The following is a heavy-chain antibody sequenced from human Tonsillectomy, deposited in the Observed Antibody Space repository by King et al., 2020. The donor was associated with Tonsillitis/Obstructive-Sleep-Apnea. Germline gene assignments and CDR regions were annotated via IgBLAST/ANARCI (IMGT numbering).Heavy chain of an antibody. V-gene: IGHV3-30*18. D-gene: IGHD6-13*01. CDR3: AKPYIATAGIQAYYFDY. CDR1: GFTFSNYG. CDR2: ISYDGSNK. Sequence: VQLVESGGGVVQPGRSLRLSCAASGFTFSNYGMHWVRQAPGKGLEWVAVISYDGSNKYYLDSVKGRFTISRDNSKNTLYLQMNSLRAEDTAVYYCAKPYIATAGIQAYYFDYWGQGTLVTVSS. J-gene: IGHJ4*02.